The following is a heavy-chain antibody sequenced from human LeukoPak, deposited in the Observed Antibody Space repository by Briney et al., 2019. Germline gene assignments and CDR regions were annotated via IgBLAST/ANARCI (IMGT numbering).Heavy chain of an antibody. CDR2: IYYSGST. CDR3: AKSYKGYCSGGSCPDY. CDR1: GXSVSSGSYY. J-gene: IGHJ4*02. Sequence: SETLSLTCTVSGXSVSSGSYYWSWIRQPPGRGLEWIGYIYYSGSTNYNPSLKSRVTISVDTFKNQFSLKLSSVTAADTAVYYCAKSYKGYCSGGSCPDYWGQGTLVTVSS. D-gene: IGHD2-15*01. V-gene: IGHV4-61*01.